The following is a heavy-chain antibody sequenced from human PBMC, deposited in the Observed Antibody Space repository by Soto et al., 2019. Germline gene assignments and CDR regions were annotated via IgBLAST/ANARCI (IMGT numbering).Heavy chain of an antibody. V-gene: IGHV1-69*01. CDR1: GGTFGTSA. J-gene: IGHJ6*02. D-gene: IGHD3-3*01. CDR2: FIPLFSST. CDR3: GREGVYNFAYGSGMDG. Sequence: QVQLVQSGAEVKKPGSSVNVSCKASGGTFGTSAINWVRQAPGQGLEWMGAFIPLFSSTNYAQKFQARVTIPVAESTATAEVELRSLTSEDTVVYYCGREGVYNFAYGSGMDGWGQGTRVIVSS.